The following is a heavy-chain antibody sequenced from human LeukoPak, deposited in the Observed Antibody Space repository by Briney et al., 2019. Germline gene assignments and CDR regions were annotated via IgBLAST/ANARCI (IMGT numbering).Heavy chain of an antibody. D-gene: IGHD3-22*01. CDR1: GGSISSGGYS. Sequence: PSQTLSLTCAVSGGSISSGGYSWSWIRQPPGKGLEWIGYIYHSGSTYYNPSLKSRVTISVDTSKNQFSLKLSSVTAADTAVYYCAALDSSGYYSDYWGQGTLVTVSS. V-gene: IGHV4-30-2*01. CDR2: IYHSGST. CDR3: AALDSSGYYSDY. J-gene: IGHJ4*02.